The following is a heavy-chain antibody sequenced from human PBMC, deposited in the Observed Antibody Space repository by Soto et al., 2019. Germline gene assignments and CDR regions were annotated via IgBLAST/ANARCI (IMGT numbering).Heavy chain of an antibody. Sequence: GASVKVSCKASGYTFTSYDINWVRQATGQGLEWMGWMNPNSGNTGYAQKFQGRVTMTRNTSISTAYMELSSLRSEDTAVYYCARRHYYDSSGLRVDAFDIWGQGTMVTVSS. J-gene: IGHJ3*02. CDR1: GYTFTSYD. D-gene: IGHD3-22*01. V-gene: IGHV1-8*01. CDR3: ARRHYYDSSGLRVDAFDI. CDR2: MNPNSGNT.